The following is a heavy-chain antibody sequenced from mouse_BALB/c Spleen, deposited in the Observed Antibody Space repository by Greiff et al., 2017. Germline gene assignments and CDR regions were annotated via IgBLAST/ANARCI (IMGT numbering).Heavy chain of an antibody. V-gene: IGHV1S127*01. CDR3: TRGGQLGLRRAMDY. Sequence: QVQLQQPGAELVKPGASVKMSCKASGYTFTSYWMHWVKQRPGQGLEWIGVIDPSDSYTSYNQKFKGKATLTVDTSSSTAYMQLSSLTSEDSAVYYCTRGGQLGLRRAMDYWGQGTSVTVSS. CDR2: IDPSDSYT. CDR1: GYTFTSYW. J-gene: IGHJ4*01. D-gene: IGHD3-1*01.